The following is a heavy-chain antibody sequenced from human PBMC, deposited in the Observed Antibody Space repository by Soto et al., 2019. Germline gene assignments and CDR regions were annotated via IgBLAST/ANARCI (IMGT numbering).Heavy chain of an antibody. CDR3: AKGQLSGDLDAFDI. J-gene: IGHJ3*02. CDR1: GFTVSGSA. V-gene: IGHV3-73*01. D-gene: IGHD7-27*01. CDR2: IRSKTNSYAT. Sequence: GGSLRLSCAASGFTVSGSAVHWVRQASGKGLEWVGRIRSKTNSYATAYAASVKGRFTISRDDSKNTAYLQMNSLKTEDTAVYYCAKGQLSGDLDAFDIWGQGTMVTVSS.